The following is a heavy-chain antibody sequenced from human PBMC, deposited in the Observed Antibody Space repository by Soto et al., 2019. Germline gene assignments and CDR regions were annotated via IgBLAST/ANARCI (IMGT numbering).Heavy chain of an antibody. CDR2: ISSSSSTI. V-gene: IGHV3-48*01. J-gene: IGHJ6*03. Sequence: GGSLRLSCAASGFTFSSYSMNWVRQAPGKGLEWVSYISSSSSTIYYADSVKGRFTISRDNAKNSLYLQMNSLRAEDTAVYYCARLRPFWTATYYYYMDVWGKGTTVTVSS. CDR3: ARLRPFWTATYYYYMDV. D-gene: IGHD3-3*01. CDR1: GFTFSSYS.